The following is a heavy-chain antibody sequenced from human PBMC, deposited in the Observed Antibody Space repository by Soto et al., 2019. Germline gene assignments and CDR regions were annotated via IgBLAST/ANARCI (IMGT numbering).Heavy chain of an antibody. J-gene: IGHJ4*01. CDR2: IWYDGSNK. CDR3: ARDEGAPRTYYFDH. Sequence: GGSLRLSCAASGFTFSSYSMNWVRQAPGKGLEWVAFIWYDGSNKYYADSVKGRFTISRDNSKNTVYLQMNTLRADDTAVYFCARDEGAPRTYYFDHWGQGTLVTVSS. CDR1: GFTFSSYS. V-gene: IGHV3-33*08.